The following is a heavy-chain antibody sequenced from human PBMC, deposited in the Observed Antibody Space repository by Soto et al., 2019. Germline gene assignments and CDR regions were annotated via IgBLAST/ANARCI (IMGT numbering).Heavy chain of an antibody. J-gene: IGHJ4*02. CDR2: ISPYNGDT. CDR1: GYTFTTYG. V-gene: IGHV1-18*04. CDR3: GSTRSYGSDRPFDY. D-gene: IGHD3-10*01. Sequence: QVQVVQSGAEVKKPGASVKVSCKSSGYTFTTYGISWVRQAPGQGLEWMGWISPYNGDTKYAQKLQGRVTMTTDTSTSTGYMELRSLTSDDTAVYYCGSTRSYGSDRPFDYWGQGTLVTVSS.